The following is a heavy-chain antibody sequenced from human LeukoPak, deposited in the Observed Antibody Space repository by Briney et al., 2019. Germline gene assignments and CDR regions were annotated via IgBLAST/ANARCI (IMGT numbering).Heavy chain of an antibody. Sequence: SETLSLTCIVSGDSISSSNYFWGWIRQPPGKGLEWIGSISYSGNTYHNPSLKSRVTISVDTSKNQFSLKLSSVTAADTAVYYCARVYDSSGYYYPYFDYWGQGTLVTVSS. J-gene: IGHJ4*02. V-gene: IGHV4-39*01. CDR2: ISYSGNT. D-gene: IGHD3-22*01. CDR3: ARVYDSSGYYYPYFDY. CDR1: GDSISSSNYF.